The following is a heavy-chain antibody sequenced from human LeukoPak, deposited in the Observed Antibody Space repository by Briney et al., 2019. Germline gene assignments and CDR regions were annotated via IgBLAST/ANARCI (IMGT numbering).Heavy chain of an antibody. V-gene: IGHV3-74*01. Sequence: GGSIRLSCAASGFTFSSYCMHWVRQAPRKGLVWVSRINSDGSRTRYKDSVKCRFTIFRENNKNTLYLQINSLRGEDTAVYYCTRVAAAGDLFWFDSWGQGTLVTVSS. CDR1: GFTFSSYC. CDR2: INSDGSRT. D-gene: IGHD6-13*01. J-gene: IGHJ5*01. CDR3: TRVAAAGDLFWFDS.